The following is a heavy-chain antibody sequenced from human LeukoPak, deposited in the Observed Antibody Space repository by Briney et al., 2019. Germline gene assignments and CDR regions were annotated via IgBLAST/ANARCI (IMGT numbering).Heavy chain of an antibody. J-gene: IGHJ4*02. CDR2: ISYDGSNK. D-gene: IGHD6-19*01. CDR1: GFIFSNYA. V-gene: IGHV3-30*04. Sequence: PGGSLRLSCAASGFIFSNYAMHWVRQAAGKGLEWVAVISYDGSNKNYADSVKGRFTISRDNPTNSLYLQINSLRAEDTALYYCGRLARNAWYAVDYWGQGTLVTVSS. CDR3: GRLARNAWYAVDY.